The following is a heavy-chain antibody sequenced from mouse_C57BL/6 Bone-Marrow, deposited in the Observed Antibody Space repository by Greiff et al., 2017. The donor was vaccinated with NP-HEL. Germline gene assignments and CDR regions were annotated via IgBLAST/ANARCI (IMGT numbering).Heavy chain of an antibody. D-gene: IGHD2-2*01. CDR2: IDPENGDT. CDR3: TGRMVTTYFDY. Sequence: VQLQQSGAELVRPGASVKLSCTASGFNIKDDYMHWVKQRPEQGLEWIGWIDPENGDTEYASKFQGKATITADTSSNTAYLQLSSLTSEDTAVYYCTGRMVTTYFDYWGQGTTLTVSS. CDR1: GFNIKDDY. V-gene: IGHV14-4*01. J-gene: IGHJ2*01.